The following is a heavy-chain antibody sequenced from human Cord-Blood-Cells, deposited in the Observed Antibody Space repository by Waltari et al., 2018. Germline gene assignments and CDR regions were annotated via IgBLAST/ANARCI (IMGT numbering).Heavy chain of an antibody. CDR3: ARVADFGVVIDY. D-gene: IGHD3-3*01. J-gene: IGHJ4*02. V-gene: IGHV3-7*01. CDR2: KKQDGSEK. CDR1: GFTFSSYW. Sequence: EVQLVESGGGLVQPGGSLRLSCAASGFTFSSYWMSWVRQAPGKGLEGVANKKQDGSEKYYVDSVKGRFTIARDNAKNSLYLQMNSLRAEDTAVYYCARVADFGVVIDYWGQGTLVTVSS.